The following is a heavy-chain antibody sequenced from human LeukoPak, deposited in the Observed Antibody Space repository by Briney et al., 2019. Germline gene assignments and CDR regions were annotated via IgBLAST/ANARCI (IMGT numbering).Heavy chain of an antibody. CDR1: GFPFSDFA. Sequence: GGPLSLSCAVSGFPFSDFAMSWVRQAPGKGLEWVSTISGGGDNTYFADSVKGRFTISRDNSKNTLFLQMVSLRAEDTAVYYCAKFEGALLGNYYMDVWGKGTTVTVSS. CDR2: ISGGGDNT. J-gene: IGHJ6*03. V-gene: IGHV3-23*01. CDR3: AKFEGALLGNYYMDV.